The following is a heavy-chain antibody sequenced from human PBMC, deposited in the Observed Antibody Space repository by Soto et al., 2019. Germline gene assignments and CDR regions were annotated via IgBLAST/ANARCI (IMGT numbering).Heavy chain of an antibody. CDR2: FDPEDGET. CDR1: GYTLTELS. Sequence: ASVKVSCKVSGYTLTELSMHWVRQAPGKGLEWMGGFDPEDGETIYAQKFQGRVTMTEDTSTDTAYMELSSLRSEDTAVYYCATDPSGSWTNDAFDIWGQGTMVTVSS. J-gene: IGHJ3*02. V-gene: IGHV1-24*01. D-gene: IGHD1-26*01. CDR3: ATDPSGSWTNDAFDI.